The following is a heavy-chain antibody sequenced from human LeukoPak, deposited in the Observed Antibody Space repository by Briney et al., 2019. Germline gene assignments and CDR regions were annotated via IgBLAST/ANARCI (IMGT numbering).Heavy chain of an antibody. J-gene: IGHJ4*02. CDR2: ISHDGII. CDR3: ARDWVYKIDY. V-gene: IGHV3-74*01. Sequence: GGSLRLSCAASGFTFSNFLMTWVRRTPGKGLVWVSRISHDGIISYADSVKGRFTISRDNAKNTLILQMNSLRVEDTAVYYCARDWVYKIDYWGRGTLVTVSS. D-gene: IGHD5-24*01. CDR1: GFTFSNFL.